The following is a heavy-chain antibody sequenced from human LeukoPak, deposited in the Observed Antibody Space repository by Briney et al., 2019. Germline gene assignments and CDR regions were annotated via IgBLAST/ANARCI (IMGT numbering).Heavy chain of an antibody. D-gene: IGHD4-17*01. J-gene: IGHJ4*02. CDR3: ARPYGDYYFDF. Sequence: GGSLRLSCAASGFTFSSYAMSWVRQAPGKGLEWVSAISGSGGSTYYADSVKGRFTISRDNSKNTVYLQMNSLRAEDSAVYYCARPYGDYYFDFWGQGTLVTVSS. CDR2: ISGSGGST. CDR1: GFTFSSYA. V-gene: IGHV3-23*01.